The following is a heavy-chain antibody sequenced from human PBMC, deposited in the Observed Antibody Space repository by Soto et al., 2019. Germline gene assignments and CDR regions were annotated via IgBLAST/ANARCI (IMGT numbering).Heavy chain of an antibody. Sequence: GGSLRLSCAASGFTFSSYEMNWVRQAPGKGLEWVSYISSSGSTIYYADSVKGRFTISRDNAKNSLYLQMNSLRAEDTAVYYCARSQYCSSTSCYRNYYYYYMDVWGKGTTVTVSS. J-gene: IGHJ6*03. V-gene: IGHV3-48*03. CDR2: ISSSGSTI. CDR1: GFTFSSYE. CDR3: ARSQYCSSTSCYRNYYYYYMDV. D-gene: IGHD2-2*02.